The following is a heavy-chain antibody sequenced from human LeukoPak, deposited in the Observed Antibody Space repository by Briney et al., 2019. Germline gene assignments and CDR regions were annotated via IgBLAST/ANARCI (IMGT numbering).Heavy chain of an antibody. D-gene: IGHD6-13*01. Sequence: GGSLRLSCAASGFTFSTYWMSWVRQAPGKGLEWVVNIKQDGSEKYYVDSVKGRFTISRDNSKNTLYLQMNSLRAEDTAVYYCAKGKAAVLDAFDIWGQGTMVTVSS. CDR1: GFTFSTYW. CDR2: IKQDGSEK. J-gene: IGHJ3*02. CDR3: AKGKAAVLDAFDI. V-gene: IGHV3-7*03.